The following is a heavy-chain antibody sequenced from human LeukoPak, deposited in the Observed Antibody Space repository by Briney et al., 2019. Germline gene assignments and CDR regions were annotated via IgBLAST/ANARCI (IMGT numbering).Heavy chain of an antibody. D-gene: IGHD6-19*01. J-gene: IGHJ4*02. CDR1: GGSISSYY. V-gene: IGHV4-4*07. Sequence: SETLSLTCTVSGGSISSYYWSWIRQPAGKGLEWIGRIYTSGSTNYNPSLKSRVTMSVDTSKNQFSLKLSSVTAADTAVYYCAREGGSGWAPTLDYWGQGTLVTVSS. CDR2: IYTSGST. CDR3: AREGGSGWAPTLDY.